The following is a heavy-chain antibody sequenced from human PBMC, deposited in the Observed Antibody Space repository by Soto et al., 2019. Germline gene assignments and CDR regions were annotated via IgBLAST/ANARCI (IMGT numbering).Heavy chain of an antibody. CDR1: GYTFSSYG. D-gene: IGHD6-13*01. CDR3: AKEGEDSSWSRAEYLQH. J-gene: IGHJ1*01. CDR2: ISTYNANT. V-gene: IGHV1-18*01. Sequence: HVQLVQSGAEVKKPGASVKVSCKASGYTFSSYGIHWVRQAPGQGLEWMGWISTYNANTKNAQKVQGRVTMTTDTSTSTAYMEQRSLTSDDTAVYDWAKEGEDSSWSRAEYLQHWGQGTLVTVSS.